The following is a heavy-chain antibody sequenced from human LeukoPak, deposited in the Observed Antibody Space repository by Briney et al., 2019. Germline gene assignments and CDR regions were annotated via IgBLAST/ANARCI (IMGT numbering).Heavy chain of an antibody. Sequence: GGSLRLSCAASGFTFDDYAMHWVRQAPGKGLEWVSLISGGGGSTSYADSVKGRFTISRDNSKGSLYLQMNSLGTEDTALYYCAKVLGSSSWYSLGYWGQGTLVPVSS. J-gene: IGHJ4*02. CDR3: AKVLGSSSWYSLGY. CDR2: ISGGGGST. CDR1: GFTFDDYA. V-gene: IGHV3-43*02. D-gene: IGHD6-13*01.